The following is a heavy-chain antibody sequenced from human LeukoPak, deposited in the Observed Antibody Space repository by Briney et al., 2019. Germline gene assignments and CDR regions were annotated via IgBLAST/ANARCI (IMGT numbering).Heavy chain of an antibody. J-gene: IGHJ4*02. Sequence: GASVKVSCKASGYTFTGYYMHWVRQAPGQGLEWMGWINPNSGGTNYAQKFQGRVTMTRDTSISTAYMELSRLRSDDTAVYYCARAHRSSSPYFDYWGQGTLVTVSS. V-gene: IGHV1-2*02. CDR2: INPNSGGT. CDR1: GYTFTGYY. D-gene: IGHD6-6*01. CDR3: ARAHRSSSPYFDY.